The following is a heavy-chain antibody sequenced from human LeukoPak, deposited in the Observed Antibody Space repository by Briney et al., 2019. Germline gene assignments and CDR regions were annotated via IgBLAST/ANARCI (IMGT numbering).Heavy chain of an antibody. CDR2: INPSGGST. D-gene: IGHD1-7*01. CDR1: GYTFTSYY. Sequence: ASVKVSCKASGYTFTSYYMHWVRQAPGQGLEWMGIINPSGGSTSYAQKFQGRVTMTRDTSTSTVYTELSSLRSEDTAVYYCARDWNWAHDAFDIWGQGTMVTVSS. V-gene: IGHV1-46*01. CDR3: ARDWNWAHDAFDI. J-gene: IGHJ3*02.